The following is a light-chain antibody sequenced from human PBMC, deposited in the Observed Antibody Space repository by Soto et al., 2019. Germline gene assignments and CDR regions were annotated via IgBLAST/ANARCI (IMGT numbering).Light chain of an antibody. CDR2: DAS. CDR3: QQHSNWPLT. J-gene: IGKJ4*01. V-gene: IGKV3-11*01. Sequence: EIVLTQSPATLSLSPGERATLSCRASQSVSSYLAWYQQKPGQAPRLLIYDASNRATGIPARFSGSGSGTVFTLTISSLEPEDFAVYYCQQHSNWPLTFGGGTKVEIK. CDR1: QSVSSY.